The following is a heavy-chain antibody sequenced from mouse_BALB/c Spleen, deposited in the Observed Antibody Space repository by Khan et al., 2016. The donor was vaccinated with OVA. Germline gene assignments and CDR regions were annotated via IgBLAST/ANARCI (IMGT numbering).Heavy chain of an antibody. CDR2: ISPNNGYS. J-gene: IGHJ3*01. CDR1: GYTFTSYF. Sequence: VQLQQSGPELVKPGASVKMSCKASGYTFTSYFMHWVKQKPGQGLEWIGYISPNNGYSKYNQKFKGKATLTSDKSSSTAYLQLSSLTSEDSAVYYCLQSLFSYGSDYGVFAYWGQGTLVTVSA. V-gene: IGHV1S136*01. CDR3: LQSLFSYGSDYGVFAY. D-gene: IGHD1-1*01.